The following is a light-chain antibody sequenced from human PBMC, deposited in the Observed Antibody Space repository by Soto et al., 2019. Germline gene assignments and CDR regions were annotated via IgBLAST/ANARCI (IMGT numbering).Light chain of an antibody. Sequence: GDRITITCRASQSISTYLNWYQQKPGEAPTLLVYDSSTLQSGVPSRFSGSGFGAEFTLTISSLQPDDFATYYCQQYDSYSWTFGQGTKVDIK. CDR3: QQYDSYSWT. CDR2: DSS. CDR1: QSISTY. V-gene: IGKV1-5*01. J-gene: IGKJ1*01.